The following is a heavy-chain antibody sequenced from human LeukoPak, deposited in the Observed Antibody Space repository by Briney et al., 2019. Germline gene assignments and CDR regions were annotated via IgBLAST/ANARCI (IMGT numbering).Heavy chain of an antibody. D-gene: IGHD3-16*01. Sequence: GGSLRLSCAASGFTFSSYSMNWVRQAPGKGLEWISSISSISTYIYHADSVQGRFTISRDNAESSLYLQMDSLRAEDTAIYYCARLSSWVFEIWGQGTMVTVSS. CDR2: ISSISTYI. J-gene: IGHJ3*02. CDR3: ARLSSWVFEI. V-gene: IGHV3-21*01. CDR1: GFTFSSYS.